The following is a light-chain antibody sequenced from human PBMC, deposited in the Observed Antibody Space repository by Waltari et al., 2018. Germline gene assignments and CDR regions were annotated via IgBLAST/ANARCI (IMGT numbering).Light chain of an antibody. J-gene: IGLJ1*01. V-gene: IGLV3-19*01. CDR3: SAWDSNLREYV. CDR1: SLRSYY. Sequence: SSELTQDPAVSVAMGQTVRITCQGDSLRSYYASWYQQRPGQAPILVMYAKNNRPSGISERLSASRAGNTASLTITGLQPEDEADYYCSAWDSNLREYVFGTGTKVTVL. CDR2: AKN.